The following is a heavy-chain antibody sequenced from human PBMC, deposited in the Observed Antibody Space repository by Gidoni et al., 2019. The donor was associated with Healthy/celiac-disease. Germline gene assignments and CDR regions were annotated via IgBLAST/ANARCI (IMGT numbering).Heavy chain of an antibody. J-gene: IGHJ6*03. Sequence: QVQLVQSGADVKKPGSSVKVSCKSSGGTFSRYTIRWLRRSPGQGLEWMGRIITILGIANYGQKFQGRVTITADKSTRTAYMELSSLRSEDTAVYYCARDGTGGYCSSTSCYGYYYYYMDVWGKGTTVTVSS. CDR2: IITILGIA. V-gene: IGHV1-69*08. CDR1: GGTFSRYT. D-gene: IGHD2-2*01. CDR3: ARDGTGGYCSSTSCYGYYYYYMDV.